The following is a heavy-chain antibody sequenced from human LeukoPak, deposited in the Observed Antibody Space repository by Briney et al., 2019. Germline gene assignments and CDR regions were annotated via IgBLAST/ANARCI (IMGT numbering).Heavy chain of an antibody. CDR2: ISWNSGSI. CDR3: ATDGRASTYDQYYYYYGMDV. Sequence: GGSLRLSCAASGFTFDDYAMHWVRQAPGKGLEWVSGISWNSGSIGYADSVKGRFTISRDNAKNSLYLQMNSLRAEDTALYYCATDGRASTYDQYYYYYGMDVWGQGTTVTVSS. J-gene: IGHJ6*02. V-gene: IGHV3-9*01. CDR1: GFTFDDYA. D-gene: IGHD1-1*01.